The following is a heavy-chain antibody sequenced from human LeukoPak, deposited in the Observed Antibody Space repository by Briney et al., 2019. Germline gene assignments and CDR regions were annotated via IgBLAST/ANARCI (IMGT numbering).Heavy chain of an antibody. Sequence: GGSLRLSCAASGITVSTNYMSWVRQAPGKGLEWVSAISGSGGSTYYADSVKGRFTISRDNSKNTLYLQMNSLRAEDTAVYYCAKTPEGQLLYFQHWGQGTLVTVSS. CDR2: ISGSGGST. D-gene: IGHD2-2*01. J-gene: IGHJ1*01. V-gene: IGHV3-23*01. CDR3: AKTPEGQLLYFQH. CDR1: GITVSTNY.